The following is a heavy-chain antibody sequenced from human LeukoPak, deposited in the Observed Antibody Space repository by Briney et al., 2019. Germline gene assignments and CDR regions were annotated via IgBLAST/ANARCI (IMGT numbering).Heavy chain of an antibody. CDR3: ARDHLDYDAFDI. V-gene: IGHV1-18*01. Sequence: ASVKVSCKASGYTFTSYGISWVRQAPGQGLEWMGWISAYNGNTYYAQKLQGRVTMTTDTSTSTAYMELRSLRSDDTAVYYCARDHLDYDAFDIWGQGTMVTVSS. CDR1: GYTFTSYG. J-gene: IGHJ3*02. CDR2: ISAYNGNT. D-gene: IGHD3-9*01.